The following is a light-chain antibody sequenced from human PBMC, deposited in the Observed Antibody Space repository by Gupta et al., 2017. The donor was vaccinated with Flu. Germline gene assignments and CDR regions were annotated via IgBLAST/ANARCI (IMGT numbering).Light chain of an antibody. V-gene: IGLV1-47*01. Sequence: QSVLTQPPSASGAPGQRVTIPCSGNRSNIGGNYVYWHQHLPGRAPKLLIYRIHQRPSGVPDRFSGSKSGTSASLVIXGXRSEDEXDYYCAAWDDRLSGPVFGGGTKLTVL. CDR1: RSNIGGNY. CDR2: RIH. CDR3: AAWDDRLSGPV. J-gene: IGLJ3*02.